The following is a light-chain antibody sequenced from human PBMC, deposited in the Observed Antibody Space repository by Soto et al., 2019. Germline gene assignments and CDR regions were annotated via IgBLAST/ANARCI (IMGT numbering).Light chain of an antibody. V-gene: IGLV2-14*01. J-gene: IGLJ1*01. Sequence: SVLTHPASLSGAPGQSITISCTGTSSDVGGYNYVSWYQQHPGKAPKLMIYEVSNRPSGVSNRFSGSKSGNTASLTISGLQAEDEADYYCSSYTSSSTRVFGTGTKVTVL. CDR1: SSDVGGYNY. CDR3: SSYTSSSTRV. CDR2: EVS.